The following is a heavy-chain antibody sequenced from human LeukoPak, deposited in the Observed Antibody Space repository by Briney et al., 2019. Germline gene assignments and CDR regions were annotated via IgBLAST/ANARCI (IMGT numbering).Heavy chain of an antibody. J-gene: IGHJ4*02. CDR3: ARGGGYSSSWPY. CDR1: GGSFSGYY. Sequence: SETLSLTCAVYGGSFSGYYWNWIRQPPGKGLEWIGYIYYTGSTNYNPSLKSRVTISVDTSKNQFSLKLSSVTAADTAVYYCARGGGYSSSWPYWGQGTLVTVSS. D-gene: IGHD6-13*01. V-gene: IGHV4-59*01. CDR2: IYYTGST.